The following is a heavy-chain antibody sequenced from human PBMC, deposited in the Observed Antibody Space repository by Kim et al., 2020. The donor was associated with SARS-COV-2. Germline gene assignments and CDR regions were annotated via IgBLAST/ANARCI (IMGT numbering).Heavy chain of an antibody. J-gene: IGHJ6*02. CDR2: IWYDGSNK. Sequence: GGSLRLSCAASGFTFSSYGMHWVRQAPGKGLEWVAVIWYDGSNKYYADSVKGRFTISRDNYKNTLYLQMNSLRAEDTAVFYCARLIRDFDWLRQNYFYYSGMDVWGQGTTVTVSS. CDR1: GFTFSSYG. D-gene: IGHD3-9*01. CDR3: ARLIRDFDWLRQNYFYYSGMDV. V-gene: IGHV3-33*01.